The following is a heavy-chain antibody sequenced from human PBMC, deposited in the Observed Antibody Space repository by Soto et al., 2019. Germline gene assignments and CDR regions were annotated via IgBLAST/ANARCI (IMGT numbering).Heavy chain of an antibody. CDR3: AHRPRGFSYHFDY. D-gene: IGHD5-18*01. J-gene: IGHJ4*02. V-gene: IGHV2-5*02. Sequence: QITLKESGPTLVKPTQTLTLTCTFSGFSLTTRGVGVGWIRQPPGKALEWLALIYWDDDEGYSPSLKSRLTITQDASKNQVVLTMNNMDPVDTARYYCAHRPRGFSYHFDYWGQGTLVTVSS. CDR2: IYWDDDE. CDR1: GFSLTTRGVG.